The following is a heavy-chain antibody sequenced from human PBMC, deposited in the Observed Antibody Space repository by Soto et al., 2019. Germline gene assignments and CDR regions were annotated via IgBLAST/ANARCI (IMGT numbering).Heavy chain of an antibody. V-gene: IGHV1-2*02. CDR1: GYTFTGYY. CDR3: TRDRIAADHFDY. J-gene: IGHJ4*02. Sequence: ASVKVSCKASGYTFTGYYMHWVRQAPGQGLEWMGWINPNSGGTNYAQKFRGRVTMTRDTSISTSKNQFSLHLNSVTPDDTAVYYCTRDRIAADHFDYWGQGTLVTVSS. D-gene: IGHD6-6*01. CDR2: INPNSGGT.